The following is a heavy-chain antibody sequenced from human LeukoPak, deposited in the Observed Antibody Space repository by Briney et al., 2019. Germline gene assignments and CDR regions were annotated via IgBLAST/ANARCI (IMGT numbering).Heavy chain of an antibody. V-gene: IGHV3-20*04. J-gene: IGHJ4*02. Sequence: GGSLRLSCEVSGFTFDDHGMSWVRQVAGKGLEWVSGINWNGISTNYADSVKGRFTISRDNAKNSLYLEMTSLRADDTALYYCVRAPSYENTGPPSEYWGQGTPVTVSS. CDR1: GFTFDDHG. CDR3: VRAPSYENTGPPSEY. D-gene: IGHD2-8*02. CDR2: INWNGIST.